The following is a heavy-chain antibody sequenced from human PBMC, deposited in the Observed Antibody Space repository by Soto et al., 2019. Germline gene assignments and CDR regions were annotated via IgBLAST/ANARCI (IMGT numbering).Heavy chain of an antibody. CDR2: IFYSGST. Sequence: SETLSLTCTVSGGSIRSYYWTWIRQPPGKGLEWLGYIFYSGSTFYNPSLKSRVTISIHTSKSQFSLQLTSVTAADTAVYYCARDRDPTVAPRAPRRNPYYYYGMDVWGQGTTVTVSS. J-gene: IGHJ6*02. D-gene: IGHD4-17*01. V-gene: IGHV4-59*01. CDR1: GGSIRSYY. CDR3: ARDRDPTVAPRAPRRNPYYYYGMDV.